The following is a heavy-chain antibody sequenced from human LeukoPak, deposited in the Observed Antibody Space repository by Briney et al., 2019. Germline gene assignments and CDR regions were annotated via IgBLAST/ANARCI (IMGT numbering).Heavy chain of an antibody. CDR2: IGPGGDT. D-gene: IGHD3-10*01. J-gene: IGHJ6*01. CDR3: EREAIGPGRSYHLDV. CDR1: GFTLRMYD. Sequence: GGSLRLSCEASGFTLRMYDVHWVRQATGKGLEWVSAIGPGGDTYYAGSVKGRFSISREDAKNSFYLQMNSLTAEDTAIYFCEREAIGPGRSYHLDVWGGGTTVTVSS. V-gene: IGHV3-13*01.